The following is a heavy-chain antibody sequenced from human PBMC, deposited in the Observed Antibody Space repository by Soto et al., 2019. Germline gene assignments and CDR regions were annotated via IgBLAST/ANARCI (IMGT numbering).Heavy chain of an antibody. D-gene: IGHD3-10*01. J-gene: IGHJ4*02. V-gene: IGHV1-2*04. CDR1: GYTFTGYY. CDR3: ARHGDRKYYFDF. Sequence: GASVKVSCKASGYTFTGYYMHWVRQAPGQGLEWMGWINPNSGGTNYAQKFQGWVTMTTDTSRNQFSLKLTSVTAADTAVYYCARHGDRKYYFDFWGQGTLVTVSS. CDR2: INPNSGGT.